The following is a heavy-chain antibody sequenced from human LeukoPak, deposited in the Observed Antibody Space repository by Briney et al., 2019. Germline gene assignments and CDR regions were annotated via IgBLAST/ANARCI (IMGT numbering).Heavy chain of an antibody. CDR3: AKPDKLAVAATYFDY. V-gene: IGHV3-30*18. D-gene: IGHD2-15*01. Sequence: PGGSLRLSCAASGFTFSSYGMHWVRQAPGKGLEWVAVISYDGSNKYYADSVKGRFTISRDNSKNTLYLQMNSLRAEDTAVYYCAKPDKLAVAATYFDYWGQGTLVTVSS. J-gene: IGHJ4*02. CDR1: GFTFSSYG. CDR2: ISYDGSNK.